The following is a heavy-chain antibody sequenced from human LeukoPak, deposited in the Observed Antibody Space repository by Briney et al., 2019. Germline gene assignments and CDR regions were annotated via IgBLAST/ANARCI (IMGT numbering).Heavy chain of an antibody. J-gene: IGHJ5*02. CDR3: ARGGVYYYGSGSSNWFDP. CDR2: IYYSGST. CDR1: GGSISSYY. D-gene: IGHD3-10*01. Sequence: PSETLSLTCTVSGGSISSYYWSWIRQPPGKGLEWIGYIYYSGSTNYNPSLKSRVTISVDTSKNQFSLKLSSVTAADTAVYYCARGGVYYYGSGSSNWFDPWGQGTLVTVSS. V-gene: IGHV4-59*01.